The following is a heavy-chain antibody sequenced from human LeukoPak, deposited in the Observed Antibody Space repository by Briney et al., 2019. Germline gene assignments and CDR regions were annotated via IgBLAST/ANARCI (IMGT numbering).Heavy chain of an antibody. V-gene: IGHV3-21*01. Sequence: GRSLRLSCAASGFTFSSYSMNWVRQAPGKGLEWVSSISSSSSYIYYADSVKGRFTISRDNAKNSLYLQMNSLRAEDTAVYYCARSGILTGYYSPYYYYYYGMDVWGQGTTVTVSS. D-gene: IGHD3-9*01. CDR1: GFTFSSYS. J-gene: IGHJ6*02. CDR2: ISSSSSYI. CDR3: ARSGILTGYYSPYYYYYYGMDV.